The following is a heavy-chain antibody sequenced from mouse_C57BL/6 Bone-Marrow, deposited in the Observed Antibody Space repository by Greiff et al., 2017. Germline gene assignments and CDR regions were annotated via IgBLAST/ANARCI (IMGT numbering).Heavy chain of an antibody. CDR2: ISDGGRYT. D-gene: IGHD2-5*01. CDR1: GFTFSSYA. Sequence: DVMLVESGGGLVKPGGSLKLSCAASGFTFSSYALSWVRQTPENRLEWVATISDGGRYTYYPDNVKGRFTISRDNAKNNLYLQMSHLKSEDTAMYYCATYYSNYGGDYWGQGTTLTVAS. CDR3: ATYYSNYGGDY. V-gene: IGHV5-4*03. J-gene: IGHJ2*01.